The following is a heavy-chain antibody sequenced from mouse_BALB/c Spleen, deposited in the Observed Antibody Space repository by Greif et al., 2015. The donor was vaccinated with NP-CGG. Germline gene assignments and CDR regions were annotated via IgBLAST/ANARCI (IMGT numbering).Heavy chain of an antibody. J-gene: IGHJ2*01. CDR3: ARHQGYRYDEGYFDY. Sequence: EVQLVESGGGLVKPGGSLKLSCAASGFAFSSYDMSWVRQTPEKRLEWVAYISSGGGSTYYPDTVKGRFTISRDNAKNTLYLQMSSLKSEDTAMYYCARHQGYRYDEGYFDYWGQGTTLTVSS. D-gene: IGHD2-14*01. V-gene: IGHV5-12-1*01. CDR2: ISSGGGST. CDR1: GFAFSSYD.